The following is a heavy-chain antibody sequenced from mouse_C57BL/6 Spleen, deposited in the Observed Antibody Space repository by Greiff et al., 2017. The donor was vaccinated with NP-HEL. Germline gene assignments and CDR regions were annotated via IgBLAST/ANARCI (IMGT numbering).Heavy chain of an antibody. V-gene: IGHV1-19*01. Sequence: VQLQQSGPVLVKPGASVKMSCKASGYTFTDYYMNWVKQSHGKSLEWIGVINPYNGGTSYNQKFTGKATLTVDKSSSTAYMELNSLTSEDSAVYYCASYYGRGYYFDYWGQGTTLTVSS. CDR2: INPYNGGT. J-gene: IGHJ2*01. CDR3: ASYYGRGYYFDY. D-gene: IGHD1-1*01. CDR1: GYTFTDYY.